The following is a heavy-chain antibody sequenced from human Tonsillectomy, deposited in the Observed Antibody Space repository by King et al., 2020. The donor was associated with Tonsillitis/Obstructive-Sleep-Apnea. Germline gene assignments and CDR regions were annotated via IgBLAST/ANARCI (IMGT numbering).Heavy chain of an antibody. D-gene: IGHD5-12*01. Sequence: VQLVESGGGLIQPGGSLRLSCAASGFTVSSNYMSWVRQAPGKGLEWVSVIYSGGTTYYADSVKGRFTISRDNSKNTLYLQMNSLRAEDTAVYYGARGSAYDRGYYYYYMDVWGKGTTVTVSS. J-gene: IGHJ6*03. CDR3: ARGSAYDRGYYYYYMDV. CDR2: IYSGGTT. CDR1: GFTVSSNY. V-gene: IGHV3-53*01.